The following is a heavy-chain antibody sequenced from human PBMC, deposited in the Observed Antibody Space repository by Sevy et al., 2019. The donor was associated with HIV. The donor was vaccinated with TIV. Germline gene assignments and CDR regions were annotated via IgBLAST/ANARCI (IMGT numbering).Heavy chain of an antibody. D-gene: IGHD5-12*01. CDR2: SSPFTGSP. J-gene: IGHJ6*01. CDR1: GYNFINYG. CDR3: GKCTLWVYDPTNRKCGMDL. V-gene: IGHV1-18*01. Sequence: ASVKVSCKASGYNFINYGISWVRQAPGQGLEWVGGSSPFTGSPNYPQKLQDRVTVTTDTATNTAYMELRNLRSDDTAVYYCGKCTLWVYDPTNRKCGMDLWGQGTTVTVSS.